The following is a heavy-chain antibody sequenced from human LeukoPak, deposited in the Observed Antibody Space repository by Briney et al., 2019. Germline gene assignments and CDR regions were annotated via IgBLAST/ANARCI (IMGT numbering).Heavy chain of an antibody. J-gene: IGHJ4*02. V-gene: IGHV4-30-4*01. CDR2: IYYSGST. CDR1: GGSICSGDYY. D-gene: IGHD3-9*01. Sequence: SQTLSLTCTVSGGSICSGDYYWSWIRQPPGKGLEWIGYIYYSGSTYYNPSLKSRVTISVDTSKNQFSLKLSSVTAADTAVYYCARVRIRYFDWLFPRLYYFDYWGQGTLVTVSS. CDR3: ARVRIRYFDWLFPRLYYFDY.